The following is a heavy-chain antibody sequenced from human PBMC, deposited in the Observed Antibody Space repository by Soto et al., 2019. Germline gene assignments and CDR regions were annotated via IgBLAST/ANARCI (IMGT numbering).Heavy chain of an antibody. CDR2: ISSNGGST. CDR1: GFTFSSYA. J-gene: IGHJ6*02. Sequence: GGSLRLSCAASGFTFSSYAMHWVRQAPGKGLEYVSAISSNGGSTYYANSLKGSFTISRDNSKNTLDLQMGSLRAEDMAVYYCARGPYCSSTSCFHFRFDYYFGMDVWGQGTTVTVSS. V-gene: IGHV3-64*01. CDR3: ARGPYCSSTSCFHFRFDYYFGMDV. D-gene: IGHD2-2*01.